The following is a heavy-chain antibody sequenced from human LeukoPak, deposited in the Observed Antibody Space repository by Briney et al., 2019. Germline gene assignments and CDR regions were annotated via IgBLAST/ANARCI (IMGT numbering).Heavy chain of an antibody. Sequence: GGSLRLSCAASGFTVSSNYMSWVRQAPGEGLEWVSVIYRGGSTYYADSVKGRFTISRDNSKNTLYLQMNSLKTEDTAVYYCTTDFDVRGSSGYDFDYWGQGTLVTVSS. CDR2: IYRGGST. J-gene: IGHJ4*02. D-gene: IGHD5-12*01. CDR3: TTDFDVRGSSGYDFDY. V-gene: IGHV3-53*01. CDR1: GFTVSSNY.